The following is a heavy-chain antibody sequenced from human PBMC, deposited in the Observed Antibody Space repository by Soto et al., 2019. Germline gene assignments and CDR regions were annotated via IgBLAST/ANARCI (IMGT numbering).Heavy chain of an antibody. J-gene: IGHJ6*02. Sequence: ASVKVSCKASGGTFSSCAISWVRQAPGQGLEWMGGIIPIFGTANYAQKFQGRVTITADESTSTAYMELSSLRSEDTAVYYCARYIVVVPAAMGTYGMDVWGQGTTVTVSS. CDR2: IIPIFGTA. CDR3: ARYIVVVPAAMGTYGMDV. V-gene: IGHV1-69*13. D-gene: IGHD2-2*01. CDR1: GGTFSSCA.